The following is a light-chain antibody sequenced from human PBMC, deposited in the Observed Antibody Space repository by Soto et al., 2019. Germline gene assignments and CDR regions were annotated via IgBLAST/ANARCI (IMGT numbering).Light chain of an antibody. CDR2: EVS. J-gene: IGLJ2*01. V-gene: IGLV2-8*01. Sequence: QSALSQPPSASGSPGQSVTISCTGTSSDVGGYNYVSWYQQHPGKAPKLMIYEVSKRPSGVPDRFSGPKSDNTASLTVSGLQAEDDSDYYCSSYAGSNNVVFGGGTKLTVL. CDR3: SSYAGSNNVV. CDR1: SSDVGGYNY.